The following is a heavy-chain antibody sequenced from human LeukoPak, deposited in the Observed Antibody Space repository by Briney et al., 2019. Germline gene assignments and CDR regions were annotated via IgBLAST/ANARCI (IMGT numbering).Heavy chain of an antibody. J-gene: IGHJ3*02. CDR2: IDTNGGDT. CDR1: GFSFISYW. V-gene: IGHV3-74*01. Sequence: GGSLRPSCTASGFSFISYWMHWVRQTPGKRLVWVSYIDTNGGDTNYADSVKGRFTISRDNAKHTLYLQMNILRVDDTAMYFCARGPYYYDSVGHPDIWGNGTMVTVSS. CDR3: ARGPYYYDSVGHPDI. D-gene: IGHD3-22*01.